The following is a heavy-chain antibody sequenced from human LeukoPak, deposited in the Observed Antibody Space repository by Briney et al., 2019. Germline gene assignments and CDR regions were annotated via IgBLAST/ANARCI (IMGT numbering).Heavy chain of an antibody. J-gene: IGHJ6*02. D-gene: IGHD2-2*01. CDR2: INAGNGNT. CDR3: ARSREIVVVPAAPPYYYYGMDV. Sequence: ASVKVSCKASGYTFTSYAMHWVRQAPGQRLEWMGWINAGNGNTKYSQKFQGRVTITRDTSASTAYMELSSLGSEDTAVYYCARSREIVVVPAAPPYYYYGMDVWGQGTTVTVSS. V-gene: IGHV1-3*01. CDR1: GYTFTSYA.